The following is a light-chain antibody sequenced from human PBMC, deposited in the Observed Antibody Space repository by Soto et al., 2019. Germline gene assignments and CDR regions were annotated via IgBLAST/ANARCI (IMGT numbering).Light chain of an antibody. Sequence: EVVLTHSPGTLSLSPGERATLSCTTSQSVSSSYLAWYQQKPGQAPRLLIYGASSRATGIPDRFSGSGSGTDFTLTISRLEPEDVAVYYCQQYASSPLTFGQATKVDIK. J-gene: IGKJ1*01. CDR3: QQYASSPLT. CDR2: GAS. CDR1: QSVSSSY. V-gene: IGKV3-20*01.